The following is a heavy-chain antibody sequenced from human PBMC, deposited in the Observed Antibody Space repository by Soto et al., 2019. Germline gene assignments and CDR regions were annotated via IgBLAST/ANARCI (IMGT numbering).Heavy chain of an antibody. CDR2: MNPNSGNT. CDR3: AGRYPKSGAARPYYFDY. J-gene: IGHJ4*02. V-gene: IGHV1-8*01. D-gene: IGHD6-6*01. CDR1: GYTFTSYD. Sequence: ASVKVSCKASGYTFTSYDINWVRQATGQGLEWMGWMNPNSGNTGYAQKFQGRVTMTRNTSISTAYMELSSLRSEDTAVYYCAGRYPKSGAARPYYFDYWGQGTLVTVSS.